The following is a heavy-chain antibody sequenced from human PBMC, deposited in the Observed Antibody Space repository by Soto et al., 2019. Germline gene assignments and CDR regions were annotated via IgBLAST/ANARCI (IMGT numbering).Heavy chain of an antibody. J-gene: IGHJ2*01. D-gene: IGHD4-17*01. CDR1: GFTVSSNY. Sequence: EVQLVESGGGLVQPGGSLRLSCAASGFTVSSNYMSWVRQAPGKGLEWVSVIYSGGSTYYADSVKGRFTISRDNSKXTLXXXXXSLXAEDTAVYYCARDRGYGDYDRYFDLWGRGTLVIVSS. CDR2: IYSGGST. CDR3: ARDRGYGDYDRYFDL. V-gene: IGHV3-66*01.